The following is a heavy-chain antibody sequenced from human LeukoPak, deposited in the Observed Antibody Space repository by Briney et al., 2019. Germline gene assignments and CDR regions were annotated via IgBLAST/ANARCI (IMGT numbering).Heavy chain of an antibody. J-gene: IGHJ6*03. CDR3: ARASSEPVISGYMDV. D-gene: IGHD1-14*01. CDR1: SGYLTGYY. V-gene: IGHV4-34*01. Sequence: PSETLSLTCVVYSGYLTGYYWSWIRQPPGQGLEWIGETNRSGSTRYNPSLKSRVAILVDTSKNQFSLKLTSVTAADTAVYYCARASSEPVISGYMDVWGRGTTVTVSS. CDR2: TNRSGST.